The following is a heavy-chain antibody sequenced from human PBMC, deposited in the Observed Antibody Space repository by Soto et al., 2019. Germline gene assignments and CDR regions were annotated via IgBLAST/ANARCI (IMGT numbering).Heavy chain of an antibody. J-gene: IGHJ6*02. Sequence: SGPTLVNPTETLTLTCTVSGFSLTTGKMGVSWIRQPPGKALEWLAHIFSDNERSYSTSLQGRLTISKDTSGIQVVLSMTNVDPVDTATYYCARMNVDSYHFYYAMDVWGQGTTVTVSS. CDR2: IFSDNER. V-gene: IGHV2-26*01. CDR1: GFSLTTGKMG. CDR3: ARMNVDSYHFYYAMDV. D-gene: IGHD4-17*01.